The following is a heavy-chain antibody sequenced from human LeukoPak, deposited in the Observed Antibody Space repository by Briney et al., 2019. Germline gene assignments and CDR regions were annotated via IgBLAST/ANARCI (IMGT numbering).Heavy chain of an antibody. D-gene: IGHD4-23*01. CDR1: GFTFSNAW. Sequence: GGSLRLSCAAAGFTFSNAWMIWVRQAPGKGLKWVVRIKFKTDGWTTKYAATVKGRFTISRDNSKNTLYLQMNSLKTEDTAVYYCTTVPDGGRRWFDPWGQGTLVTVSS. CDR3: TTVPDGGRRWFDP. CDR2: IKFKTDGWTT. V-gene: IGHV3-15*01. J-gene: IGHJ5*02.